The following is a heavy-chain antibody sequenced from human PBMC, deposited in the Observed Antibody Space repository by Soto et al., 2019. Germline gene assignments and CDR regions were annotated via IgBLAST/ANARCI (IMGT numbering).Heavy chain of an antibody. CDR2: ISAYNGNT. V-gene: IGHV1-18*04. Sequence: EASVKVSCKASGYTFTSYGISWVRQAPGQGLEWMGWISAYNGNTNYAQKLQGRVTMTTDTSTSTAYMELRSLRSDDTAVYYCARSKSITFFGVAPSGTKYNSCDPWGQGTLVTVSS. CDR3: ARSKSITFFGVAPSGTKYNSCDP. D-gene: IGHD3-3*01. J-gene: IGHJ5*02. CDR1: GYTFTSYG.